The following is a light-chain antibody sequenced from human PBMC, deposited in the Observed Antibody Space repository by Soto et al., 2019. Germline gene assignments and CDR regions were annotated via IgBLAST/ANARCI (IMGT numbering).Light chain of an antibody. CDR2: GAS. CDR3: QQYNNWPLT. Sequence: IVMTQSPATLSVSPGERATLSCRASQSGSSNFAWYQQKPVQAPGLLIYGASTRATGIPARFSGSGSGTEFTLTIRGLQSEDFAVYYCQQYNNWPLTFGGGTKVDIK. CDR1: QSGSSN. V-gene: IGKV3-15*01. J-gene: IGKJ4*01.